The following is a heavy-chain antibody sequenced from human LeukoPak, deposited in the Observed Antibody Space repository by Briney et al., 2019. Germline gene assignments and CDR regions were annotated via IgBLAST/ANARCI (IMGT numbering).Heavy chain of an antibody. Sequence: GGSLRLSCAASGFTFSDYYMSWIRQAPGKGLEWVSYISSSGTTISYTDSVKGRFTISRDNAKNSLYLQMNSLRAGDTAVYYCARVDQLGYCSSTSCYVFDYWGQGTLVTVSS. CDR2: ISSSGTTI. CDR1: GFTFSDYY. J-gene: IGHJ4*02. V-gene: IGHV3-11*01. CDR3: ARVDQLGYCSSTSCYVFDY. D-gene: IGHD2-2*01.